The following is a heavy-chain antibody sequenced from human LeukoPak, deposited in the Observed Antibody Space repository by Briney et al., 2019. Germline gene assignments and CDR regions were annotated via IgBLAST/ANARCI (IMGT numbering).Heavy chain of an antibody. V-gene: IGHV4-34*01. CDR2: INHSGST. CDR3: ARGSIAAAGTRWYYYYYMDV. J-gene: IGHJ6*03. CDR1: GGSFSGYY. Sequence: SETLSLTCAVYGGSFSGYYWSWIRQPPGKGLEWIGEINHSGSTNYNPSLKSRVTISVDTSKNQVSLKLSSVTAADTAVYYCARGSIAAAGTRWYYYYYMDVWGKGTTVTVSS. D-gene: IGHD6-13*01.